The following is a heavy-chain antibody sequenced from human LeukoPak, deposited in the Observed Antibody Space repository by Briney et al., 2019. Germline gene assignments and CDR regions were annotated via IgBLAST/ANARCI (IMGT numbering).Heavy chain of an antibody. J-gene: IGHJ3*02. CDR2: IYNDGST. Sequence: GGSLRLSCAASGXTVSSSYVSWVRQAPGKGLEWVLIIYNDGSTYYADSMKGRFTISRDNSKNTLYLQVNSLRAEDTAMYYCARNILFAFDIWGQGTMVTVSS. D-gene: IGHD2/OR15-2a*01. CDR1: GXTVSSSY. V-gene: IGHV3-53*01. CDR3: ARNILFAFDI.